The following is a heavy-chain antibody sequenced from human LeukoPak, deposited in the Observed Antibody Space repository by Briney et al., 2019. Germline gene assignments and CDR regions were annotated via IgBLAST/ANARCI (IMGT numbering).Heavy chain of an antibody. D-gene: IGHD2-2*01. CDR3: ARAEDIVVVPAATFDY. V-gene: IGHV4-30-2*01. CDR1: GGSISSGGYS. CDR2: INHSGST. Sequence: PSETLSLTCAVSGGSISSGGYSWSWIRQPPGKGLEWIGYINHSGSTNYNPSLKSRVTISVDTSKNQFSLKLSSVTAADAAVYYCARAEDIVVVPAATFDYWGQGTLDTVSS. J-gene: IGHJ4*02.